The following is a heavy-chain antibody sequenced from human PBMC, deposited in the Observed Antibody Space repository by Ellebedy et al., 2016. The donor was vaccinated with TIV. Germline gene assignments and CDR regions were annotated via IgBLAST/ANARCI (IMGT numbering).Heavy chain of an antibody. V-gene: IGHV4-61*02. J-gene: IGHJ6*03. CDR1: GVSIKSGNYY. D-gene: IGHD2-2*01. CDR2: VYASGST. CDR3: ASESRSSSYYYVDV. Sequence: SETLSLTXNVSGVSIKSGNYYWNWIRQPAGKGLEWIGRVYASGSTNLNPSLKNRVTMSVDSSKSQFSLELKSVTAADTAVYFCASESRSSSYYYVDVWGRGTTVTVSS.